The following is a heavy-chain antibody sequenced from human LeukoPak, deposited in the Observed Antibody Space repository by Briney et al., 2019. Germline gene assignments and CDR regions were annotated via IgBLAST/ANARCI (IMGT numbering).Heavy chain of an antibody. CDR1: GFTFRTYA. CDR2: ISGNGGST. V-gene: IGHV3-64*01. J-gene: IGHJ4*02. Sequence: GGSLRLSCAPSGFTFRTYAMHWVRQAPGKGLEYVSAISGNGGSTYYANSVKGRFTISRDNSKNTLYLQMGSLRPEDMAVYYCVTLGADYWGQGTLVTVSS. CDR3: VTLGADY. D-gene: IGHD3-16*01.